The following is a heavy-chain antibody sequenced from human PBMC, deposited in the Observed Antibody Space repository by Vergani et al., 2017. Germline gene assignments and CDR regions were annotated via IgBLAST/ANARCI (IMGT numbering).Heavy chain of an antibody. CDR3: ARGEPGGGAPPGYSSSWHRPWDYYYYXMDV. CDR2: INPNSGGT. Sequence: QVQLVQSGAEVKKPGASVKVSCKASGYTFTGYYMHWVRQAPGQGLEWMGWINPNSGGTNYAQKFQGWVTMTRDTSISTAYMELSRLRSDDTAVYYCARGEPGGGAPPGYSSSWHRPWDYYYYXMDVWGKGTTVTVSS. D-gene: IGHD6-13*01. J-gene: IGHJ6*03. V-gene: IGHV1-2*04. CDR1: GYTFTGYY.